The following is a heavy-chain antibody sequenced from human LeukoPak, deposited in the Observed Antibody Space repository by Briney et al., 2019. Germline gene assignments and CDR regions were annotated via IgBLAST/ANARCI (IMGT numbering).Heavy chain of an antibody. J-gene: IGHJ4*02. CDR3: AAGDYYDSSGYYYSLY. V-gene: IGHV1-69*06. CDR1: GGTFSSYA. D-gene: IGHD3-22*01. CDR2: IIPIFGTA. Sequence: GASVKVSCKASGGTFSSYAISWVRQAPGQGLEWMGGIIPIFGTANYAQKFQGGVTITADKSTSTAYMELSSLRSEDTAVYYCAAGDYYDSSGYYYSLYWGQGTLVTVSS.